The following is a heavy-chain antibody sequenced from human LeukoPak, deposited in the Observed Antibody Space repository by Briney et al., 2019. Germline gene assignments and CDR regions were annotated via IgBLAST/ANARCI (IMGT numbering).Heavy chain of an antibody. Sequence: SETLSLTCTVSGGSMSSSTYYWGWIRQPPGKGLEWIGCIYHSGSTYYNPSLKRRVTISVDTSKNQFSLKLSSVTAADTAVYYCARHLGIQLWFLDYWGQGTLVTVSS. CDR1: GGSMSSSTYY. D-gene: IGHD5-18*01. CDR3: ARHLGIQLWFLDY. J-gene: IGHJ4*02. V-gene: IGHV4-39*01. CDR2: IYHSGST.